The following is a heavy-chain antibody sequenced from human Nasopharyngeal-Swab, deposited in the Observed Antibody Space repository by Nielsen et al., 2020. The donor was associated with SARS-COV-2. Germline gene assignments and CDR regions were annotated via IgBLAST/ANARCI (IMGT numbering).Heavy chain of an antibody. Sequence: GGSLRLSCKGSGSLFPLSFLFLLRQMPGKGLEWMGIIYPGDSDTRYSPSFQGQVTISADKSISTAYLQWSSLKASDTAMYYCARLATVTTNYYYYGMDVWGQGTTVTVSS. CDR2: IYPGDSDT. CDR1: GSLFPLSF. CDR3: ARLATVTTNYYYYGMDV. D-gene: IGHD4-11*01. J-gene: IGHJ6*02. V-gene: IGHV5-51*01.